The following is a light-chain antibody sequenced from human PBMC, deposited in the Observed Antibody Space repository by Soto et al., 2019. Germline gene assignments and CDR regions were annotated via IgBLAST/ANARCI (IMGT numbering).Light chain of an antibody. J-gene: IGLJ2*01. CDR1: SSDVGGYNY. Sequence: QSVLTQPASVSGSPGQSITVSCTGTSSDVGGYNYVSWYQQNPGKAPKLIIYYVSNRPSGVSNRFSGSKSGNTASLTISGLQAEDEGDYYCSSYTSSSTVVFGGGTKLTVX. V-gene: IGLV2-14*03. CDR2: YVS. CDR3: SSYTSSSTVV.